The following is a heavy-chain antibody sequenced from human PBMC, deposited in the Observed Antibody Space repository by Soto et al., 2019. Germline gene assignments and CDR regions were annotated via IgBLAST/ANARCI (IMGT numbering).Heavy chain of an antibody. CDR3: ARVVLWVPYYNDSSPYTIVKSLGP. J-gene: IGHJ5*02. V-gene: IGHV4-38-2*01. Sequence: PSETLSLTCAVSGYSISRGYYWCWLRLHPGKRLGRIGSMYHGWSIYYNPSLNSRVTLLIDMTSNRVSLLLKYVPASITAIYYCARVVLWVPYYNDSSPYTIVKSLGPWGQGTLVSV. CDR1: GYSISRGYY. D-gene: IGHD3-22*01. CDR2: MYHGWSI.